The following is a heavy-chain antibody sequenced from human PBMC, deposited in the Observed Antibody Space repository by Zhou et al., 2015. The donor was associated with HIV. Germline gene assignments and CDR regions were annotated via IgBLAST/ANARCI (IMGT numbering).Heavy chain of an antibody. Sequence: QVQLVQSGAEVKKPGASVKVSCKASGYTFTSYYMHWVRQAPGQGLEWMGIINPSGGSTSYAQKFQGRVTMTRDTSTSTVYMELSSLRSEDTAVYYCASLPPYQLIYDGMDVWGQGTTVTVSS. J-gene: IGHJ6*02. CDR2: INPSGGST. D-gene: IGHD2-2*01. V-gene: IGHV1-46*01. CDR1: GYTFTSYY. CDR3: ASLPPYQLIYDGMDV.